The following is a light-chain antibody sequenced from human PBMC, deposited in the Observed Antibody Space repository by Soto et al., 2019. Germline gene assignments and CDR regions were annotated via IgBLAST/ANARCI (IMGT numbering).Light chain of an antibody. CDR2: GAS. CDR1: QNVNSN. J-gene: IGKJ4*01. CDR3: QQYNNWPLT. V-gene: IGKV3-15*01. Sequence: EIVMTQSPATLSVSPGERAALSCRASQNVNSNLAWYQQKPAQAPRLLIYGASTRATGIPARFSCSGSGTEFTITISNLQSEDVAVYYCQQYNNWPLTFGGGTKVEIK.